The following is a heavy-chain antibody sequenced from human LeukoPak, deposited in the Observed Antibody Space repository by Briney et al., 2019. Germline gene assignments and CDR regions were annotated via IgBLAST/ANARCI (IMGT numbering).Heavy chain of an antibody. V-gene: IGHV3-53*04. CDR3: ARGRGAANDAFDI. Sequence: GGSLRLSCAMSGFTFTNNAMTWVRQAPGKGLEWVSVIYSSSITSYADSVKGRFTISRHNSKNTLYLQMNSLRADDTAVYYCARGRGAANDAFDIWGQGTMVTVSS. CDR1: GFTFTNNA. D-gene: IGHD3-10*01. CDR2: IYSSSIT. J-gene: IGHJ3*02.